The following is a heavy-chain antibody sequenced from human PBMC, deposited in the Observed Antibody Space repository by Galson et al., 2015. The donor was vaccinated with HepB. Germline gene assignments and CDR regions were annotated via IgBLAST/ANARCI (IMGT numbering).Heavy chain of an antibody. J-gene: IGHJ5*02. CDR1: GGTFSSYA. CDR2: IIPILGIA. V-gene: IGHV1-69*10. Sequence: SVKVSCKASGGTFSSYAISWVRQAPGQGLEWMGGIIPILGIANYAQKFQGRVTITADKSTSTAYMELSSLRSEDTAVYYCASSYCSSTSCYRSGSWFDPWGQGTLVTVSS. CDR3: ASSYCSSTSCYRSGSWFDP. D-gene: IGHD2-2*01.